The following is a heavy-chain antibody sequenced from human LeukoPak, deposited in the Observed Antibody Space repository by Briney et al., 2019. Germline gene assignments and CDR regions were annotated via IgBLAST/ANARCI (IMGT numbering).Heavy chain of an antibody. J-gene: IGHJ4*02. D-gene: IGHD3/OR15-3a*01. CDR2: ISGSGGST. Sequence: GGSLRLSCAASGFTFSSYAMSWVRQAPGKGMEWVSAISGSGGSTYYADSVKGRFTISRDNSKNTLYLQMNSLRAEDTAVYYCAKGECMDWLTHMCSFDYWGQGTLVTVSS. CDR1: GFTFSSYA. CDR3: AKGECMDWLTHMCSFDY. V-gene: IGHV3-23*01.